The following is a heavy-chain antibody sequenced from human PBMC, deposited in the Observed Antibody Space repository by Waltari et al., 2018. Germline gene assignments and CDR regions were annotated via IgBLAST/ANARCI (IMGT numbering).Heavy chain of an antibody. J-gene: IGHJ6*02. CDR1: AFSFSTYW. CDR2: IKSDGSST. CDR3: VRSAFLDV. D-gene: IGHD3-16*01. Sequence: DVLLLALGGVFVQPGGSLRLPCAASAFSFSTYWMNWARQAPGEGLVWVSRIKSDGSSTAYADSVKGRFTTSRDNAKNTLYLQMNSLRADDTAVYYCVRSAFLDVWGQGTTVTVSS. V-gene: IGHV3-74*01.